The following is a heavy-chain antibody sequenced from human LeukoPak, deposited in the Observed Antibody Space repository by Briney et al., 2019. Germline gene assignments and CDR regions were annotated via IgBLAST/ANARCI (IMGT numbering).Heavy chain of an antibody. D-gene: IGHD3-10*01. J-gene: IGHJ4*02. CDR3: ARGDYYEY. Sequence: PSETLSLTCTVSGGSMSSHYWSWIRQPPGKGLEWIGYISYSGSTNYNPSLKSRVTISVDTSKNQFSLKVSSVTAADTAVYYCARGDYYEYWGQGTLVTVSS. V-gene: IGHV4-59*08. CDR1: GGSMSSHY. CDR2: ISYSGST.